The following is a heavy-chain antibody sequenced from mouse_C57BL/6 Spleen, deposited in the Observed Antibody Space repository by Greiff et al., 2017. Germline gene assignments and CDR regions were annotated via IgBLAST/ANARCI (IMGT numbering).Heavy chain of an antibody. CDR3: TAGPRRFAY. Sequence: EVQLQQSGAELVRPGASVKLSCTASGFNIKDDYMHWVKQRPEQGLEWIGWIDPENGDTEYASKFQGKATITADTSSNTAFLQLSSLTSEDTAVYYCTAGPRRFAYWGQGTLVTVSA. V-gene: IGHV14-4*01. CDR2: IDPENGDT. CDR1: GFNIKDDY. J-gene: IGHJ3*01.